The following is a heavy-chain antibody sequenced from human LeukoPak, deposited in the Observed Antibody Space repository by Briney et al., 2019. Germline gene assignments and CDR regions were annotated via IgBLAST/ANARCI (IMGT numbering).Heavy chain of an antibody. V-gene: IGHV3-11*01. CDR2: ISSSGSTI. D-gene: IGHD3-10*01. J-gene: IGHJ6*02. Sequence: GGSLRLSCAASGFTFSDYYMSWIRQAPGKGLEWVSYISSSGSTIYYADSVKGRFTISRDNAKNSLYLQLNSLRAEDTAVYYCARDQGVHYYGSGSYHYYYYYGMDVWGQGTTVTVSS. CDR3: ARDQGVHYYGSGSYHYYYYYGMDV. CDR1: GFTFSDYY.